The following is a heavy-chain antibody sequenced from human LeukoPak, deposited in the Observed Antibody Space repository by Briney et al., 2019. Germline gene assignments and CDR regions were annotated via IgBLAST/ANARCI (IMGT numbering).Heavy chain of an antibody. D-gene: IGHD3-10*01. J-gene: IGHJ4*02. V-gene: IGHV3-23*01. Sequence: GGSLRLSCAASGFTLSNHAMSWVRQAPGKGLEWVSGISGGGGSTYYADSVKGRFTISRDTSKNTLYLQMNSLRAEDTAIYYCAKDFSTMVRGVISHWGQGTLVTVPS. CDR3: AKDFSTMVRGVISH. CDR1: GFTLSNHA. CDR2: ISGGGGST.